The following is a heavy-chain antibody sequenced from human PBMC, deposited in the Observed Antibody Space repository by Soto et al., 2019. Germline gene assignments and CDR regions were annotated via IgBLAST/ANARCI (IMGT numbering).Heavy chain of an antibody. CDR1: GYTFTSYT. V-gene: IGHV1-69*02. Sequence: GASVKVSCKASGYTFTSYTISWVRQAPGQGLEWMGRIIPILGIANYAQKFQGRVTITADKSTSTAYMELSSLRSEDTAVYYCARAEYCSSTSCKSRYYYYYYMDVWGKGTTVTVSS. CDR2: IIPILGIA. J-gene: IGHJ6*03. D-gene: IGHD2-2*01. CDR3: ARAEYCSSTSCKSRYYYYYYMDV.